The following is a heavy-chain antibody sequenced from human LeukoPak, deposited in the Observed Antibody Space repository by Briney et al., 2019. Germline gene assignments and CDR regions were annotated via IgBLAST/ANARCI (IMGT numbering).Heavy chain of an antibody. CDR3: ARWELLPSNYYGMDV. D-gene: IGHD1-26*01. CDR1: GGTFSSYA. V-gene: IGHV1-69*13. Sequence: ASVKVSCKASGGTFSSYAISWVRQTPGQGLEWMGGIIPIFGTANYAQKFQGRVTITADESTSTAYMELSSLRSEGTAVYYCARWELLPSNYYGMDVWGQGTTVTVSS. J-gene: IGHJ6*02. CDR2: IIPIFGTA.